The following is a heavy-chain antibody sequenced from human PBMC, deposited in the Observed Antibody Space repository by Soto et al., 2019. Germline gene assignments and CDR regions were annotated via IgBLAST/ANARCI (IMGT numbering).Heavy chain of an antibody. V-gene: IGHV4-59*01. CDR3: ARAYGSGSYYNGPFDY. J-gene: IGHJ4*02. CDR1: GGSISSYY. CDR2: IYYSGST. Sequence: PSETLSLTCTVSGGSISSYYWSWIRQPPGKGLEWIGCIYYSGSTNYNPSLTSRVTISVDTSKNQFSLKLSSVTAADTAVYYCARAYGSGSYYNGPFDYWGQGTLVTVSS. D-gene: IGHD3-10*01.